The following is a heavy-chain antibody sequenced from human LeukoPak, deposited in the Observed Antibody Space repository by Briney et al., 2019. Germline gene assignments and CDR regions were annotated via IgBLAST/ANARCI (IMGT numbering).Heavy chain of an antibody. V-gene: IGHV4-59*08. CDR1: GGSFSGYY. J-gene: IGHJ4*02. CDR3: ARLGDEAFDY. CDR2: IYYSGST. D-gene: IGHD2-21*02. Sequence: SETLSLTCAVYGGSFSGYYWSWIRQPPGKGLEWIGYIYYSGSTNYNPSLKSRVTISVDTSKNQFSLKLSSVTAADTAVYYCARLGDEAFDYWGQGTLVTVSS.